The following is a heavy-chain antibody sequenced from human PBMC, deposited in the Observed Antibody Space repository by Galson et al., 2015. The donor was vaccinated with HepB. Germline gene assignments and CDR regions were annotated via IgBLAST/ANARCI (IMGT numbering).Heavy chain of an antibody. CDR3: ARQAYYDSRAYYFDY. CDR1: GYTFTSYG. Sequence: SVKVCCKASGYTFTSYGISWVRQAPGQGLEWMGWISAYNGNTNYARKLQGRVTMTTDTSTSTAYMELRSLRSDDTAVYYCARQAYYDSRAYYFDYWGQGTLVTVSS. V-gene: IGHV1-18*04. J-gene: IGHJ4*02. D-gene: IGHD3-22*01. CDR2: ISAYNGNT.